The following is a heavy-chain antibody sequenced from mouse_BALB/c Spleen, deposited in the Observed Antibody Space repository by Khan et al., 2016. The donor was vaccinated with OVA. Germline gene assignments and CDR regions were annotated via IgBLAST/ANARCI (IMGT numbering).Heavy chain of an antibody. D-gene: IGHD1-2*01. J-gene: IGHJ2*01. CDR3: ARTARIKY. CDR1: GYSITSGYV. V-gene: IGHV3-2*02. Sequence: EVQLQESGPGLVKPSQSLSLSCTVTGYSITSGYVWYWIRQFPGNQLEWMGHISYSGSTNYNPSLKRRISITRDTSKNQFFLQLNSVTTEDTATYYCARTARIKYWGQGTTLTVAS. CDR2: ISYSGST.